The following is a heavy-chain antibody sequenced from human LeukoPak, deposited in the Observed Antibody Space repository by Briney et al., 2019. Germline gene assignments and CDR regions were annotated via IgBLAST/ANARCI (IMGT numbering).Heavy chain of an antibody. D-gene: IGHD6-13*01. J-gene: IGHJ4*02. V-gene: IGHV3-53*01. CDR2: IYRGGST. CDR1: GFTVSINY. CDR3: ARGGAWQQLVENYFDY. Sequence: PVGCLRLSCAASGFTVSINYMNWGRQAPGKGLECGSGIYRGGSTSYTDSVKGRFPVSRDNSKNTLYLQMNSPRAEDTAVYYRARGGAWQQLVENYFDYWGQGTLVTVSS.